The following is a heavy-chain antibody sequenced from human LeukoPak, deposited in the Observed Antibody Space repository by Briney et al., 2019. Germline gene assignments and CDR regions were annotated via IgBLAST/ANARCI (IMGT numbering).Heavy chain of an antibody. V-gene: IGHV3-7*01. D-gene: IGHD2-21*01. CDR3: AREGECGGDCSYFDY. Sequence: PGGSLRLSCVASGFTFSSYWMSWVRQAPGKGLEWVANIKQDGSEKYYVDSVKGRFTISRDNAKNSLYLQMNSLRAEDTAVYYCAREGECGGDCSYFDYWGQGTLVTVSS. J-gene: IGHJ4*02. CDR1: GFTFSSYW. CDR2: IKQDGSEK.